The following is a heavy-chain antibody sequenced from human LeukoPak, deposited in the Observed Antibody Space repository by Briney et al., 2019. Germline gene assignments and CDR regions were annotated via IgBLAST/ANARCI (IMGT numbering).Heavy chain of an antibody. V-gene: IGHV3-21*01. Sequence: PGGSLRLSCAASGFTFSSYSMNXXRXAPGXXXXXXSSISSSSSYIYYADSVKGRFTISRDNAKXSLYLQMNSLRAEDTAVYYCARDRIAAYNWFDPWGQGTLVTVSS. CDR2: ISSSSSYI. J-gene: IGHJ5*02. D-gene: IGHD6-13*01. CDR1: GFTFSSYS. CDR3: ARDRIAAYNWFDP.